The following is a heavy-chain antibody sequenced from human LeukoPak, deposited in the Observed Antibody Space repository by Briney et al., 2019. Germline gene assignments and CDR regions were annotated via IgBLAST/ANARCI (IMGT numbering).Heavy chain of an antibody. CDR1: GFTFSSYN. Sequence: PGGSLRLSCAVSGFTFSSYNMNWVRQAPGKGLEWVSSISGSGYMYYEDSVKGRFTISRDNAKNSLYLQMNSLRVEDTAVYYCARAGLYSGSGLDYWGQGTLVTVSS. D-gene: IGHD5-12*01. CDR2: ISGSGYM. V-gene: IGHV3-21*01. CDR3: ARAGLYSGSGLDY. J-gene: IGHJ4*02.